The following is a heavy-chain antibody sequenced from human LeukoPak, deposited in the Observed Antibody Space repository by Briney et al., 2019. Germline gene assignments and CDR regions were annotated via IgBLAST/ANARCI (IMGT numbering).Heavy chain of an antibody. D-gene: IGHD2-2*01. CDR3: ARTDCSSTSCYFYYYYGMDV. J-gene: IGHJ6*02. V-gene: IGHV3-7*01. CDR2: IKQDGSEK. CDR1: GFTFSSYW. Sequence: GGSLRLSRAASGFTFSSYWMSWVRQAPGKGLEWVANIKQDGSEKYYVDSVKGRFTISRDNAKNSLYLQMNSLRAEDTAVYYCARTDCSSTSCYFYYYYGMDVWGQGTTVTVSS.